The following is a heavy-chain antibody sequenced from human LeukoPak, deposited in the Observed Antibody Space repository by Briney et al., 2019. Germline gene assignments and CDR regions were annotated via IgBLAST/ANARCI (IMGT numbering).Heavy chain of an antibody. CDR3: ARQKYSSSSAVDY. D-gene: IGHD6-6*01. V-gene: IGHV5-51*01. CDR1: GYSFTSYW. Sequence: GESLKISCKGSGYSFTSYWIGWVRQMPGKGLEWMGIIYPGDSDTRHSPSFQGQVTISADKSISTAYLQWSSLEASDTAMYYCARQKYSSSSAVDYWDQGTLVTVSS. CDR2: IYPGDSDT. J-gene: IGHJ4*02.